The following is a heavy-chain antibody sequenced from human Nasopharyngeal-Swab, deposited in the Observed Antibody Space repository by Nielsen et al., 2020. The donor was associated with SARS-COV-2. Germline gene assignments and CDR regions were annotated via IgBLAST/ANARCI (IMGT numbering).Heavy chain of an antibody. V-gene: IGHV1-24*01. CDR2: FDPEDGET. J-gene: IGHJ6*02. CDR1: GYTLTELS. Sequence: ALVKVSCKVSGYTLTELSMHWVRQAPGKGLEWMGGFDPEDGETIYAQKFQGRVTMTEDTSTDTAYMELSSLRSEDTAVYYCATDLAAAGKYYYYYYGMDVWGQGTTVTVSS. CDR3: ATDLAAAGKYYYYYYGMDV. D-gene: IGHD6-13*01.